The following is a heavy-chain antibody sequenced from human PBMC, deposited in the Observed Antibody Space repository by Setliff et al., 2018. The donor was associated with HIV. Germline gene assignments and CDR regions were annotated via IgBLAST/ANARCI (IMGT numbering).Heavy chain of an antibody. D-gene: IGHD5-12*01. V-gene: IGHV3-7*01. CDR2: IKQDGSET. CDR3: ARDPPGSGFHLDY. J-gene: IGHJ4*02. CDR1: GITFSSNW. Sequence: PGGSLRLSCAASGITFSSNWMGWVRQAPGKGLQWVANIKQDGSETYYVDSVKGRFTISRDNAKNSLYLQMNTLRVEDTAVYYCARDPPGSGFHLDYWGQGTPVTVSS.